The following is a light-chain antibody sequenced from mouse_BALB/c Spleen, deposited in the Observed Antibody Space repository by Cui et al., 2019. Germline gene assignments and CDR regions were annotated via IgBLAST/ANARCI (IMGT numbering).Light chain of an antibody. CDR2: QMS. V-gene: IGKV2-109*01. CDR3: AQNLELRT. J-gene: IGKJ1*01. CDR1: KSLLHSNGITY. Sequence: DIVMTQAAFSNPVTLGTSASISCRSSKSLLHSNGITYLYWYLQKPGQSPQLLIYQMSNVASGVPDRCSSSGSGTDFTLRISRVEAEDVGVYYCAQNLELRTFGGGTKLEIK.